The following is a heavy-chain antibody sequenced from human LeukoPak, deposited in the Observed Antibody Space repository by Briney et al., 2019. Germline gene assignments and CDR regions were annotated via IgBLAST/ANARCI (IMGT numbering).Heavy chain of an antibody. CDR2: INPNSGGT. CDR1: GYTFTCYY. V-gene: IGHV1-2*02. CDR3: ARDAIVVVPAAPYNRGWFDP. Sequence: GASVKVSCKASGYTFTCYYMHWVRQAPGQGLEWMGWINPNSGGTNYAQKFQGRVTMTRDTSISTAYMELSRLRSDDTAVYYCARDAIVVVPAAPYNRGWFDPWGQGTLVTVSS. D-gene: IGHD2-2*01. J-gene: IGHJ5*02.